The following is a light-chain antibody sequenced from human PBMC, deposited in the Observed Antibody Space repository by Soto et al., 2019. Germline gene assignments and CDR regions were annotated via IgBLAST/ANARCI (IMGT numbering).Light chain of an antibody. V-gene: IGKV3-11*01. J-gene: IGKJ5*01. CDR2: DAS. CDR1: QSVSSY. CDR3: QQRSNWPIT. Sequence: EIVLTQSPATLSLSPWERAPLSCRASQSVSSYLAWYQQKPGQAPRLLIYDASNRATGIPARLSGSGSGTDFTLTISSLEPEDFAVYYCQQRSNWPITFGQGTRLEIK.